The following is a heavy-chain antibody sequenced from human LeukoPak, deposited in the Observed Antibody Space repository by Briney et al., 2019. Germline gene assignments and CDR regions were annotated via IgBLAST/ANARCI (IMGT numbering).Heavy chain of an antibody. Sequence: PSETLSLTCAVYGGSFSGYYWSWIRQPPGKGLEWIGEINHSGSTNYNPSLKSRVTISVDTSKNQFSLKLSSVTAADTAVYYCARVPLQLDFLDDPEGRAFDIWGQGTMVTVSS. CDR3: ARVPLQLDFLDDPEGRAFDI. V-gene: IGHV4-34*01. CDR1: GGSFSGYY. CDR2: INHSGST. D-gene: IGHD1-1*01. J-gene: IGHJ3*02.